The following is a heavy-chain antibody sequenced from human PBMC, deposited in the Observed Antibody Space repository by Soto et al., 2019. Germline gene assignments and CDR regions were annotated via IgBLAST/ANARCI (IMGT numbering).Heavy chain of an antibody. D-gene: IGHD2-15*01. CDR1: GYTFTSYG. Sequence: ASVKVSCKASGYTFTSYGISWVRQAPGQGLEWMGWVSAYNGNTNYAQKLQGRVTMTTDTSTNTVYMELTSLRSDDTAVYYCAREYCSGGSCYSPDYWGQGTLVTVSS. J-gene: IGHJ4*02. CDR2: VSAYNGNT. CDR3: AREYCSGGSCYSPDY. V-gene: IGHV1-18*01.